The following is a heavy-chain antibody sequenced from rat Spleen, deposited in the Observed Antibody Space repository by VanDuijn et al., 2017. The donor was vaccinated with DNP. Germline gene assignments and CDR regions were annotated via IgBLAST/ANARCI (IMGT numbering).Heavy chain of an antibody. D-gene: IGHD1-11*01. CDR2: ISYDGVIT. CDR1: GFTFSDYG. J-gene: IGHJ2*01. Sequence: EVQLVESGGGLVQPGMSIKLSCAASGFTFSDYGMAWVLQAPTRGLAWVASISYDGVITYYRDSVKGQFTIARENAKSTLYLQMDSLRSEDTATYYGARDNYGGYYWGHGVMVTVSS. V-gene: IGHV5-20*01. CDR3: ARDNYGGYY.